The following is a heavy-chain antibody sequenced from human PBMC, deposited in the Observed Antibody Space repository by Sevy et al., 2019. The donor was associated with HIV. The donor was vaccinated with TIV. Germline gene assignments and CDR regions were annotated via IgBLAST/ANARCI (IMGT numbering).Heavy chain of an antibody. CDR2: IRQDGNEI. Sequence: GGSLRLSCAASGFTFHTYWMKWVRQAPGKGLEWVAKIRQDGNEIYYADSVKGRFTISRDNAMQSLYLEMNNLRVEDSGIYYCARRYFDVWGQGTLVTVSS. D-gene: IGHD3-16*02. CDR3: ARRYFDV. V-gene: IGHV3-7*01. J-gene: IGHJ4*02. CDR1: GFTFHTYW.